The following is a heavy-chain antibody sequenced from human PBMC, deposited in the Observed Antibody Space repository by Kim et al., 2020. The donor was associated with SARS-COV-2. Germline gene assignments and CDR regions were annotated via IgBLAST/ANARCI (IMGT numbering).Heavy chain of an antibody. CDR2: IWYDGSNK. V-gene: IGHV3-33*01. Sequence: GGSLRLSCAASGFTFSSYGMHWVRQAPGKGLEWVAVIWYDGSNKYYADSVKGRFTISRDNSKNTLYLQMNSLRAEDTAVYYCARDSVVATILGAGIDYWGQGTLGTVSS. CDR3: ARDSVVATILGAGIDY. D-gene: IGHD5-12*01. CDR1: GFTFSSYG. J-gene: IGHJ4*02.